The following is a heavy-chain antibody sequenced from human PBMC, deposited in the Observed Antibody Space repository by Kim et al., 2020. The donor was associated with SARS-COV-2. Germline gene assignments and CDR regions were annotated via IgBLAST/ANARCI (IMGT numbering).Heavy chain of an antibody. CDR3: VAGYVVVPGPAFDY. CDR1: GFTFHYAW. Sequence: GGSLRLSCATSGFTFHYAWMNWVRQAPGKGLEWVARIKGKVDGERIEYAAPVKGRFTISRDDSQNKVFLHMDSLKSEDTGVYYCVAGYVVVPGPAFDYWGQGTRVTVSS. D-gene: IGHD3-10*02. J-gene: IGHJ4*02. CDR2: IKGKVDGERI. V-gene: IGHV3-15*05.